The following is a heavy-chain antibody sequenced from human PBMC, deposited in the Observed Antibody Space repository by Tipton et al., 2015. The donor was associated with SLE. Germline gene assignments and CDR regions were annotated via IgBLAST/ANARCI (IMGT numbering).Heavy chain of an antibody. CDR1: GGSISSSSYY. CDR3: ARDSSNHQDYYYGMDV. CDR2: IYYSGST. Sequence: LRLSCTVSGGSISSSSYYWGWIRQPPGKGLEWIGSIYYSGSTYYNPSLKSRVTISVDTSKNQFSLKLNSVTAADTAVYYCARDSSNHQDYYYGMDVWGQGTTVTVSS. D-gene: IGHD4-11*01. V-gene: IGHV4-39*02. J-gene: IGHJ6*02.